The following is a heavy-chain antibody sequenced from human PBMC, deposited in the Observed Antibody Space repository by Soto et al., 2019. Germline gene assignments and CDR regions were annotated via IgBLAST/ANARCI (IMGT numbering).Heavy chain of an antibody. CDR2: ISGSGGST. CDR3: AKDKSPAEVTPQLVAFDI. Sequence: EVQLLESGGSLVQPGGSLRLACAASGFTFSSYGMTWVRQAPGKGLEGVSAISGSGGSTYNADSVKGRFTISRDNYKNKLYLQMNCRRAEDKAVYNCAKDKSPAEVTPQLVAFDIWGQGTMVTVSS. D-gene: IGHD2-21*02. V-gene: IGHV3-23*01. J-gene: IGHJ3*02. CDR1: GFTFSSYG.